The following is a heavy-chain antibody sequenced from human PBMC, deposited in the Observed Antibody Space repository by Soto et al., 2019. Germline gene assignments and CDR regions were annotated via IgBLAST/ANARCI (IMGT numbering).Heavy chain of an antibody. V-gene: IGHV4-34*01. CDR1: GGSFSGYY. CDR2: INHSGST. CDR3: ARGSPRGALYFLGCSYYGMDV. D-gene: IGHD3-3*01. J-gene: IGHJ6*02. Sequence: SETLSLTCAVYGGSFSGYYWSWIRQPPGKGLEWIGEINHSGSTNYNPSLKSRVTISVDTSKNQFSLKLSSVTAADTAVYYCARGSPRGALYFLGCSYYGMDVWGQGTPVTVSS.